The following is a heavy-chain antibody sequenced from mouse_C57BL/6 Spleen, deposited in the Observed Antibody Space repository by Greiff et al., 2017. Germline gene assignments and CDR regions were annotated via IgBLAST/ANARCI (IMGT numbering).Heavy chain of an antibody. J-gene: IGHJ3*01. CDR2: IYPGDGDT. Sequence: VQLQQSGAELVKPGASVKISCTASGYAFSSYWMNWVQQRPGKGLEWIGQIYPGDGDTNYNGKFKGKATLTADKSSSTAYMQLSSLPSEDSAVYFCATSYYSNPAWFAYWGKGTLVTVSA. CDR3: ATSYYSNPAWFAY. V-gene: IGHV1-80*01. CDR1: GYAFSSYW. D-gene: IGHD2-5*01.